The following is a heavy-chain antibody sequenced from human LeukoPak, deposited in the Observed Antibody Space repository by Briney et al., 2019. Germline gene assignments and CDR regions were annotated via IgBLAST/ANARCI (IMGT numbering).Heavy chain of an antibody. CDR1: GGTFSSYA. D-gene: IGHD6-13*01. CDR2: IIPIFGTA. J-gene: IGHJ5*02. CDR3: AWGAAAASNWFDP. Sequence: SVTVSCKASGGTFSSYAISWVRQAPGQGLEWMGGIIPIFGTANYAQKFQGRVTITADKSTSTAYMELSSLRSEDTAVYYCAWGAAAASNWFDPWGQGTLVTVSS. V-gene: IGHV1-69*06.